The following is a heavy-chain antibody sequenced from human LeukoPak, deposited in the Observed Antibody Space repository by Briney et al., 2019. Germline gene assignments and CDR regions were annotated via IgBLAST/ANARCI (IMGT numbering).Heavy chain of an antibody. CDR3: ARYCTSTTCILRGFDY. D-gene: IGHD2-2*01. J-gene: IGHJ4*02. CDR2: IYHTGSA. V-gene: IGHV4-38-2*01. CDR1: AYSFTSVSY. Sequence: SVKLSFTCSVSAYSFTSVSYWGWIRQPPGKGMEWIANIYHTGSAHYNPSIKSRVTISVDTSKNQFSLKLSSVTAADTAVYYCARYCTSTTCILRGFDYWGQGTLVTVSA.